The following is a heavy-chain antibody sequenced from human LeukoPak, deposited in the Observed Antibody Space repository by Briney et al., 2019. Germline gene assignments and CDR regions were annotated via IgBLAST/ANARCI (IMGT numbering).Heavy chain of an antibody. D-gene: IGHD3-16*01. V-gene: IGHV3-7*01. CDR1: GFSFNSYL. CDR2: INPAGSDT. J-gene: IGHJ4*02. Sequence: GGSLRLSCAASGFSFNSYLMTWVLQAPGRGLEWVANINPAGSDTYYVDPVRGRFTISRDNAKNLVYLQMSSLRAEDTAVYSCARFGYVAGLDLWGQGTLVTVSS. CDR3: ARFGYVAGLDL.